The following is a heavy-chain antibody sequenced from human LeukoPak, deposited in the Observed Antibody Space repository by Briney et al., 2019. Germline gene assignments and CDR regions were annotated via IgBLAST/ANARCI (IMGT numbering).Heavy chain of an antibody. CDR2: IYYSGSI. Sequence: KPSETLSLTCTVSGGSISTDYWSWIRQPPGKGLEWIGYIYYSGSINYSPSLKSRATMSVDTSKNQFSLKLSSVTAADTAVYYCARESSSWYAGYFGYWGQGTLVTVSS. D-gene: IGHD6-13*01. V-gene: IGHV4-59*12. CDR1: GGSISTDY. CDR3: ARESSSWYAGYFGY. J-gene: IGHJ4*02.